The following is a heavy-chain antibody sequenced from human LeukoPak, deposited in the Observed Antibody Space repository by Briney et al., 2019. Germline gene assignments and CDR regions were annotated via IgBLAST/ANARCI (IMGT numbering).Heavy chain of an antibody. CDR2: INHSGST. CDR1: GGSFSGYY. J-gene: IGHJ5*02. V-gene: IGHV4-34*01. Sequence: SETLSLTCAVYGGSFSGYYWSWIRQPPGKGLEWIGEINHSGSTNYNPSLKSRVTISVDTSKNQFSLKLSSVTAADTAVYNCARGDSSSSPGWFDPWGQGTLVTVSS. CDR3: ARGDSSSSPGWFDP. D-gene: IGHD6-6*01.